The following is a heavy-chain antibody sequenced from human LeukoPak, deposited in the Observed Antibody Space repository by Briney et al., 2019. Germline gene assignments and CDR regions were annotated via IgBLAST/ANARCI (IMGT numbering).Heavy chain of an antibody. D-gene: IGHD6-6*01. CDR3: ARRLSTYSSSPYFDY. CDR1: GGSISSSSYY. V-gene: IGHV4-39*01. CDR2: IYYSGGT. J-gene: IGHJ4*02. Sequence: SETLSLTCTLSGGSISSSSYYWGWIRQPPGKGLEWIGSIYYSGGTYYNPSLKSRVTISVDTSKNQFSLKLSSVTAADTAVYYCARRLSTYSSSPYFDYWGQGTLVTVSS.